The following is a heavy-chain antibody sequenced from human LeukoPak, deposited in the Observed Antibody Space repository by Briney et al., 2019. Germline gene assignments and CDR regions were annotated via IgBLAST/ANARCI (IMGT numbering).Heavy chain of an antibody. Sequence: PGGSLRLSCAASGFTFSSYAMSWVRQAPGKGLEWVSAISGSGGSTYYADSVKGRFTTSRDNSKNTLYLQMNSLRAEDTAVYYCAKLEAGVVAFTHAFDIWGQGTMVTVSS. CDR3: AKLEAGVVAFTHAFDI. CDR1: GFTFSSYA. CDR2: ISGSGGST. V-gene: IGHV3-23*01. D-gene: IGHD3-22*01. J-gene: IGHJ3*02.